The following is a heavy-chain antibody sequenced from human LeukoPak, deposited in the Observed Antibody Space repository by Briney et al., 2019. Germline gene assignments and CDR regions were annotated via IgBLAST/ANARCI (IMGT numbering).Heavy chain of an antibody. J-gene: IGHJ4*02. Sequence: PGGSLRLSCAASGFTFNSYAMSWVRQAPGRGLEGVSGICGSGGNTYYADSVKGRFTISRDNSKSTLSLQMTRLRAEDTAVYYCAEGNSVVVVTAIGYWGQGTLVTVSS. CDR2: ICGSGGNT. D-gene: IGHD2-21*02. CDR3: AEGNSVVVVTAIGY. V-gene: IGHV3-23*01. CDR1: GFTFNSYA.